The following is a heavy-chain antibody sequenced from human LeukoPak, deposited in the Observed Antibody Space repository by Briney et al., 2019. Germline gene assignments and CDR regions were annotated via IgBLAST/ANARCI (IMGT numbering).Heavy chain of an antibody. Sequence: ASVKVSCKASGYTFTGYYMHWVRQAPGQGLEWMGRINPNSGGTNYAQKFQGRATMTRDTSISTAYMELSRLRSDDTAVYYCARDSSKRDYDFWSGYYRFDPWGQGTLVTVSS. CDR1: GYTFTGYY. CDR2: INPNSGGT. V-gene: IGHV1-2*06. D-gene: IGHD3-3*01. J-gene: IGHJ5*02. CDR3: ARDSSKRDYDFWSGYYRFDP.